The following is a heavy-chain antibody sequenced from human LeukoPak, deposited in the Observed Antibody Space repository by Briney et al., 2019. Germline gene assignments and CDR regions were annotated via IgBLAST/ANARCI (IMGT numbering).Heavy chain of an antibody. J-gene: IGHJ4*02. D-gene: IGHD6-19*01. CDR2: ISGSGGRT. CDR3: AKGRVVAGPFDY. CDR1: GFTLSSYA. V-gene: IGHV3-23*01. Sequence: GGSLRLSCEASGFTLSSYAMSWVRQAPGKGLEWVSGISGSGGRTYYADSVKGRFTISRDNSKNTLYLQMNSLRAEDTAVYYCAKGRVVAGPFDYWGQGTLVTVSS.